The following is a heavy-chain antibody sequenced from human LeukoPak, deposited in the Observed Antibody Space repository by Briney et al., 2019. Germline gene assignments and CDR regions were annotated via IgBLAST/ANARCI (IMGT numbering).Heavy chain of an antibody. V-gene: IGHV4-38-2*01. CDR2: IYHSGST. CDR1: VYSISSGYY. J-gene: IGHJ5*02. Sequence: SETLSLTCAVSVYSISSGYYWGWIRQPPGKGLEWIGSIYHSGSTYYNPSLKSRVTISVDTSKNQFSLKLSSVTAADTAVYYCARALRLSGWYPWFDPWGQGTLVTVSS. CDR3: ARALRLSGWYPWFDP. D-gene: IGHD6-19*01.